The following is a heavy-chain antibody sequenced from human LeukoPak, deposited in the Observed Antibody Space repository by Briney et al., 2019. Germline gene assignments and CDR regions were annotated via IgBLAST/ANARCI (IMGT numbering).Heavy chain of an antibody. CDR2: IYTSGST. V-gene: IGHV4-4*07. J-gene: IGHJ4*02. Sequence: SETLSLTCTVSGGSISSYYWSWIRQPAGKLLEWIGRIYTSGSTNFNPSLKSRVSMSVDTSKNQFSLKLSSVTAADTAVYNWARDRRTNIMITFGGVIQKRPYCFDYWGQGTLVTVSS. D-gene: IGHD3-16*02. CDR1: GGSISSYY. CDR3: ARDRRTNIMITFGGVIQKRPYCFDY.